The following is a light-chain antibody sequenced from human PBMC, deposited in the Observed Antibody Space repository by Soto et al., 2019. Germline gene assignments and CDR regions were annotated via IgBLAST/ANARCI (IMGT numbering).Light chain of an antibody. CDR2: EVS. CDR3: SSYTSSNYV. Sequence: QSALTQPASVSRSPGQSITISCTGTSSDIGGYNYVSWYQQHPGKAPKLMIYEVSNRPSGVSNRFSGSKSGNTASLTISGLQAEDEADYYCSSYTSSNYVFGTGTKVT. CDR1: SSDIGGYNY. V-gene: IGLV2-14*01. J-gene: IGLJ1*01.